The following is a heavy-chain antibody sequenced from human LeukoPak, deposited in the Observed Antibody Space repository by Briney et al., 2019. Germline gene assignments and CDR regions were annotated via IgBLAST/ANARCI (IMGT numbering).Heavy chain of an antibody. CDR1: GGTFSNYA. CDR2: IIPIFAPA. J-gene: IGHJ4*02. V-gene: IGHV1-69*05. D-gene: IGHD5-24*01. Sequence: GASVKVSCKASGGTFSNYALSWVRQAPGQGLEWMGRIIPIFAPANYAQKFQGRVTITTDESTSTADMELNSLRSEDTAVYYCARVKDGYNYGGFDYWGQGTLVTVSS. CDR3: ARVKDGYNYGGFDY.